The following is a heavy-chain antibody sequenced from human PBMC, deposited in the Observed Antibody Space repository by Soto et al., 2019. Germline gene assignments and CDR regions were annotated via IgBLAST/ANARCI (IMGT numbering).Heavy chain of an antibody. CDR2: INPSGGST. D-gene: IGHD6-19*01. CDR1: GYTFTSYY. Sequence: ASVKVSCKASGYTFTSYYMHWVRQAPGQGLEWMGIINPSGGSTSYAQKFQGRVTMTRDTSTSTVYMELSSLRSEDTAVYYCARALIAVAGPPYYGMDVWGQGTTVTVSS. J-gene: IGHJ6*02. V-gene: IGHV1-46*01. CDR3: ARALIAVAGPPYYGMDV.